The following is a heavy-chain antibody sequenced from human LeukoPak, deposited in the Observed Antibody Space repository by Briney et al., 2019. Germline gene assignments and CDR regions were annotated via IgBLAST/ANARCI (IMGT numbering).Heavy chain of an antibody. CDR2: IIPIFGTA. V-gene: IGHV1-69*13. Sequence: SVKVSCKASGYTFSSHGISWVRQAPGQGLEWMGGIIPIFGTANYAQKFQGRVTITADESTSTAYMELSSLRSEDTAVYYCARAPTQRSFDYWGQGTLVTVSS. CDR3: ARAPTQRSFDY. J-gene: IGHJ4*02. D-gene: IGHD4-17*01. CDR1: GYTFSSHG.